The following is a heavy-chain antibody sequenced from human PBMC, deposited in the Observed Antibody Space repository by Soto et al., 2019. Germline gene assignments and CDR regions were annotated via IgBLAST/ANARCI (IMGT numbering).Heavy chain of an antibody. CDR1: GYTFTGYY. CDR3: ARVKGVGATWGLDY. CDR2: INPNSGGT. V-gene: IGHV1-2*02. Sequence: GASVKVSCKASGYTFTGYYMHWVRQAPGQGLEWMGWINPNSGGTNYARKFQGRVTMTRDTSISTAYMELSRLGSDDTAVYYCARVKGVGATWGLDYWGQGTLVTVSS. D-gene: IGHD1-26*01. J-gene: IGHJ4*02.